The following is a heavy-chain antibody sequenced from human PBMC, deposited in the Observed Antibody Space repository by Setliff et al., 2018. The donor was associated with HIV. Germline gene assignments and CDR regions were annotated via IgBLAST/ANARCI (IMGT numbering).Heavy chain of an antibody. CDR1: GFTFNNYA. CDR3: STPGLEAPGSPVRDY. D-gene: IGHD1-1*01. J-gene: IGHJ4*02. CDR2: ISGSGVST. V-gene: IGHV3-23*01. Sequence: EGSLRLSCAASGFTFNNYAMSWVRQAPGKGLEWVSVISGSGVSTYHADSVKGRFTISRDDFGDVVYLHLSSLRSDDTAIYFCSTPGLEAPGSPVRDYWGPGTLVTVSS.